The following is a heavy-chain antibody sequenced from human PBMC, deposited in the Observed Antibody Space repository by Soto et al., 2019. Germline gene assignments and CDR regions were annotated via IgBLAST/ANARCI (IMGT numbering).Heavy chain of an antibody. CDR1: GYSFTSYW. D-gene: IGHD4-17*01. V-gene: IGHV5-51*01. J-gene: IGHJ4*02. Sequence: GESLKISCKGSGYSFTSYWIGWVRQMPGKGLRWWGIIYPGDTDTRSSPSFQGQVTIPADKSISTAYLQWSSLKASDTAMYYGARRPIRGDYADYWGQGTLVTVSS. CDR2: IYPGDTDT. CDR3: ARRPIRGDYADY.